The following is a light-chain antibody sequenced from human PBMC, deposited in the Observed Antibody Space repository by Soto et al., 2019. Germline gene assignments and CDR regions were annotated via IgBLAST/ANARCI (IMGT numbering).Light chain of an antibody. V-gene: IGKV3-20*01. CDR3: QQDDNSLYT. CDR2: GAS. Sequence: EIVLTQSPGTLSLSPGERATLSCRASQGINSNYLAWYQQKPGQPPRLLIYGASTRATGIPDRFSGSGSGTDFTLTISRLEPEDFAVFYCQQDDNSLYTFGQGTKLEIK. J-gene: IGKJ2*01. CDR1: QGINSNY.